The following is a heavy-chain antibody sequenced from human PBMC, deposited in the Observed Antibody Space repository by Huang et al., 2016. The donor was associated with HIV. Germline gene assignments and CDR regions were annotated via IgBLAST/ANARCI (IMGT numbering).Heavy chain of an antibody. CDR2: IRSKDDSETT. D-gene: IGHD3-22*01. CDR3: TRDSVYPNYYDGSGFYFDY. CDR1: GFTFGNYG. Sequence: EVQFVESGGGLVKPGRSLRLSCTASGFTFGNYGMSWFRQAPGNGLEWVGFIRSKDDSETTEYAASVKGRFTISRDDSKSIAYLQMNSLKPEDTAVYYCTRDSVYPNYYDGSGFYFDYWGQGTPVTVSS. J-gene: IGHJ4*02. V-gene: IGHV3-49*05.